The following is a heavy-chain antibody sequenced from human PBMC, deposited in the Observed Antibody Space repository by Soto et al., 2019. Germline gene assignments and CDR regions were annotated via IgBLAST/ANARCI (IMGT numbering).Heavy chain of an antibody. Sequence: VKVSCKASGYTFTSYGISWVRQAPGQGLEWMGWISAYNGNTNYAQKLQGRVTMTTDTSTSTAYMELRSLRSDDTAVYYCARMKDYYDSSGYYSINWFDPWGQGTLVTVSS. CDR2: ISAYNGNT. CDR3: ARMKDYYDSSGYYSINWFDP. D-gene: IGHD3-22*01. J-gene: IGHJ5*02. CDR1: GYTFTSYG. V-gene: IGHV1-18*01.